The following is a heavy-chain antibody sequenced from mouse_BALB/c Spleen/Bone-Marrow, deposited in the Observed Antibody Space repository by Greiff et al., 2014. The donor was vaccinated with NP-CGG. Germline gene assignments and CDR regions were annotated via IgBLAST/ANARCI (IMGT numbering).Heavy chain of an antibody. Sequence: LVESGAELVRPGSSVKISCKASGYPFSSYWMNWVKQRPGQGLKWIGQIYPGDGETNYNGKFKGNATLTADKSSSTAYMQLISLTSEDSAVYFCARKYGDYWGQGTTLTVSS. CDR3: ARKYGDY. CDR1: GYPFSSYW. D-gene: IGHD2-10*02. V-gene: IGHV1-80*01. CDR2: IYPGDGET. J-gene: IGHJ2*01.